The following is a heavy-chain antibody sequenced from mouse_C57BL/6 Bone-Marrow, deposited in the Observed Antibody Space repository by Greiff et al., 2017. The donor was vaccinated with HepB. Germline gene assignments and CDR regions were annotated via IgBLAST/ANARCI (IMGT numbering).Heavy chain of an antibody. CDR2: ISGGGGNT. Sequence: DVMLVESGGGLVKPGGSLKLSCAASGFTFSSYTMSWVRQTPEKRLEWVATISGGGGNTYYPDSVKGRFTISRDNAKNTLYLQMSSLRSEDTALYYCARQGGNWGQGTTLTVSS. CDR3: ARQGGN. J-gene: IGHJ2*01. CDR1: GFTFSSYT. V-gene: IGHV5-9*01.